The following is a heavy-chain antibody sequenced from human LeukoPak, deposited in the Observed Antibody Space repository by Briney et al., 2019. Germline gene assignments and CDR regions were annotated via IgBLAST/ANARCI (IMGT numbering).Heavy chain of an antibody. J-gene: IGHJ4*02. CDR3: ARGRSASDY. Sequence: SETLSLTCTVSGGSFSKYYWSWIRQPPGKGLEWIGYIYDSGTTNYKPSLKSRVTISLDTSKNQFSLKLSSVTAADMAMYYCARGRSASDYWGQGILVTVSS. V-gene: IGHV4-59*01. CDR1: GGSFSKYY. D-gene: IGHD2-2*01. CDR2: IYDSGTT.